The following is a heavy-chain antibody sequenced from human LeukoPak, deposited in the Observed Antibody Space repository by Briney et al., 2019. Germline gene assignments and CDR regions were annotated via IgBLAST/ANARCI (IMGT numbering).Heavy chain of an antibody. CDR1: GYTFTSYY. CDR2: INPSGGTT. J-gene: IGHJ4*02. D-gene: IGHD3-16*01. V-gene: IGHV1-46*01. Sequence: ASVKVSCKASGYTFTSYYMHWVRQAPGQGLEWMGIINPSGGTTRHAQRFQGRVTMTRDTSTSTVYMELSSLRSDDTAVYYCARDGGTDYWGQGTLVTVSS. CDR3: ARDGGTDY.